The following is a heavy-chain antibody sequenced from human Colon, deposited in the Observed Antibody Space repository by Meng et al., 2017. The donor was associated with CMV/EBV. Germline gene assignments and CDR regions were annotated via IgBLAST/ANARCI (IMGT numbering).Heavy chain of an antibody. Sequence: GESLKISCAASGFTVSSNYMSWVRQAPGKGLEWVSVIYSGGSTYYADSVKGRFTISRDNSKNTLYLQLNSLRAEDTAVYYCARRSESYLDYWGQGTLVTVSS. V-gene: IGHV3-53*01. J-gene: IGHJ4*02. CDR3: ARRSESYLDY. CDR2: IYSGGST. CDR1: GFTVSSNY. D-gene: IGHD3-3*01.